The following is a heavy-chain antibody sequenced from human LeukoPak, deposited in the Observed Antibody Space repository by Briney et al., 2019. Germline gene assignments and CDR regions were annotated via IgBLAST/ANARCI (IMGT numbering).Heavy chain of an antibody. CDR2: ISGSGGST. V-gene: IGHV3-23*01. D-gene: IGHD6-6*01. CDR3: AAICSSSPGFDY. CDR1: GFTFSSYA. Sequence: PGGSLRLSCAASGFTFSSYAMSWVRQAPGKGLEWVSAISGSGGSTYYADSVKGRFTISRDNSKNTLYLQMNSLRAEDTAVYYCAAICSSSPGFDYWGQGTLVTVSS. J-gene: IGHJ4*02.